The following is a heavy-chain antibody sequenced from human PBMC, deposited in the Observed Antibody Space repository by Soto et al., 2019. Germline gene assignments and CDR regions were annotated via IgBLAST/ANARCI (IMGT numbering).Heavy chain of an antibody. CDR2: ISSSSSYI. CDR1: VFTFSSSS. J-gene: IGHJ5*02. CDR3: AGSYGDVDWFDP. D-gene: IGHD4-17*01. V-gene: IGHV3-21*01. Sequence: SFAASVFTFSSSSLNWVRQAPGKGLEWVSSISSSSSYIYYADSVKGRFTISRDNAKNSLYLQMNSLRAEDTAVYYCAGSYGDVDWFDPWGQGTMVTVSS.